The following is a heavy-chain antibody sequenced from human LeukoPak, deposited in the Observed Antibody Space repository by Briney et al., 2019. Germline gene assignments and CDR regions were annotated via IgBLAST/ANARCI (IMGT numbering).Heavy chain of an antibody. Sequence: GGSLRLSCAASGFTFSSYAMSWVRQAPGKGLEWVSAISGSGGSTYYADSVKGRFTISRDNSKNTLYLQMNSLRAEDTAVYYCAKERAVAGLSLDSPYFDYWGQGTLVTVSS. CDR2: ISGSGGST. CDR3: AKERAVAGLSLDSPYFDY. CDR1: GFTFSSYA. D-gene: IGHD6-19*01. J-gene: IGHJ4*02. V-gene: IGHV3-23*01.